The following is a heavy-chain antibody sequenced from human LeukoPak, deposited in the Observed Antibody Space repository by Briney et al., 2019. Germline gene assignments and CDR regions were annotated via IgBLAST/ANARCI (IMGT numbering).Heavy chain of an antibody. D-gene: IGHD2-2*01. J-gene: IGHJ5*02. Sequence: SETLSLTCTVSGGSISSYYWSWIRQPAGKGLEWIGRISSSGSTNYNPSLRSRITMSADTSKNQFSLKLSSVTAAHTAVYYCARDRPTPGDCTSTTCYRWFDPWGQGTLVSVSS. CDR2: ISSSGST. CDR3: ARDRPTPGDCTSTTCYRWFDP. V-gene: IGHV4-4*07. CDR1: GGSISSYY.